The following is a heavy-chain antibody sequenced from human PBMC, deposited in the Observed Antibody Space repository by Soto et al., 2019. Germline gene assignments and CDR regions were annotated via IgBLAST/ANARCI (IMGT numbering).Heavy chain of an antibody. CDR3: ARYTDTYYSY. CDR1: GGPISGYY. D-gene: IGHD1-26*01. V-gene: IGHV4-59*01. J-gene: IGHJ4*02. Sequence: PSETLSLTCTVSGGPISGYYWSWVRQPPGKGLEWIGYINYSGSTKYNPPLKSRVTMSVDTSKNQFSLSLISLTAADTAVYYCARYTDTYYSYWGQGTPVTVSS. CDR2: INYSGST.